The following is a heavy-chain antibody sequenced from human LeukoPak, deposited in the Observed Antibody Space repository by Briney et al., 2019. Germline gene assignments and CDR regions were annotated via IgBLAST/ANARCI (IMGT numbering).Heavy chain of an antibody. D-gene: IGHD1-14*01. CDR3: ARGYTVGFDR. CDR2: IYSGGDT. Sequence: GGSLRLSCAASGFTVSSNYMSWVRQAPGKGLEWVSVIYSGGDTYNADSVKGRFTVSGDSSKNTVFLQMNSLRVEDTAVYFCARGYTVGFDRWSQGTLVTVSS. V-gene: IGHV3-53*01. J-gene: IGHJ5*02. CDR1: GFTVSSNY.